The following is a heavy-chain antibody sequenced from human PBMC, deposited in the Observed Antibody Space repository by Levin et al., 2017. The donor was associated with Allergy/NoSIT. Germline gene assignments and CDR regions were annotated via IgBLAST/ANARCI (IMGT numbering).Heavy chain of an antibody. Sequence: GGSLRLSCAASGFPFSTYWMHWVRQAPGKGLVWVSMIKGDGKSTTYADSVKGRFTVSRANARNTLYLQMNSLRVEDTALYYCARHAGEPLDYWGQGTPVTVSP. J-gene: IGHJ4*02. CDR3: ARHAGEPLDY. CDR1: GFPFSTYW. V-gene: IGHV3-74*01. D-gene: IGHD1-1*01. CDR2: IKGDGKST.